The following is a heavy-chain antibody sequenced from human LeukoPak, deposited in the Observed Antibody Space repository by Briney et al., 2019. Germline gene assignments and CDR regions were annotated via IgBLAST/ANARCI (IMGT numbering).Heavy chain of an antibody. CDR2: IIPILGIA. Sequence: ASVKVSCKASGGTFSSYAISWVRQAPGQGLEWMGGIIPILGIANYAQKFQGRVTITTDESTSTAYMELSSLRSEDTAVYYCARDLTGTNWFDPWGQGTLVTVSS. CDR3: ARDLTGTNWFDP. D-gene: IGHD1-7*01. V-gene: IGHV1-69*10. CDR1: GGTFSSYA. J-gene: IGHJ5*02.